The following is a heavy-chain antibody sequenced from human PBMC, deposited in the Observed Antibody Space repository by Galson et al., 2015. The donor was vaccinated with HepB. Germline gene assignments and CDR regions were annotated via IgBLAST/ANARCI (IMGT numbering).Heavy chain of an antibody. J-gene: IGHJ5*02. CDR3: ARHSSLLLWFGVSNWFDP. D-gene: IGHD3-10*01. CDR2: IYYSGST. CDR1: GGSISSYY. V-gene: IGHV4-59*08. Sequence: LSLTCTVSGGSISSYYWSWIRQPPGKGLEWIGYIYYSGSTNYNPSLKSRVTISVDTSKNQFSLKLSSVTAADTAVYYCARHSSLLLWFGVSNWFDPWGQGTLVTVSS.